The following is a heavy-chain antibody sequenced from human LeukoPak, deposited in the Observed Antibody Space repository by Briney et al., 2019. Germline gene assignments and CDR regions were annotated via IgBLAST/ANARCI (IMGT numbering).Heavy chain of an antibody. CDR3: TTLVVAATTSFDY. CDR1: GFTFSSSS. D-gene: IGHD2-15*01. Sequence: GGSLRLSCAASGFTFSSSSMNWVRQAPGKGLEWVSSISTSSIYIYYADSMKGRFTISRDNAKNSLYLQMNSLRAEDTAVYYCTTLVVAATTSFDYWGQGTLVTVSS. J-gene: IGHJ4*02. CDR2: ISTSSIYI. V-gene: IGHV3-21*01.